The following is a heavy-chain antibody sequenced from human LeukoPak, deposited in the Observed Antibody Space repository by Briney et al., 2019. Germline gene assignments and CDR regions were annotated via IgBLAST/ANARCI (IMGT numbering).Heavy chain of an antibody. CDR3: AKEGCSSTSCYTGGVYFDY. CDR1: GFTFSSYA. V-gene: IGHV3-23*01. Sequence: GGSLRLSCAASGFTFSSYAMSWVRQAPGKGLEWVSAISGSGGSTYYADSVKGRFTISRDNSKNTLYLQMNSLRAEDTAVYYCAKEGCSSTSCYTGGVYFDYWGQGTLVTVSS. J-gene: IGHJ4*02. CDR2: ISGSGGST. D-gene: IGHD2-2*02.